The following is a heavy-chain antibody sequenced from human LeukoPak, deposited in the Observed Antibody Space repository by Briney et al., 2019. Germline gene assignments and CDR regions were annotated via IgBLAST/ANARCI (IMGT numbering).Heavy chain of an antibody. J-gene: IGHJ4*02. CDR1: GFTFSNHW. CDR3: ARGGSDTAMAHDY. D-gene: IGHD5-18*01. Sequence: PGGSLRLSCAASGFTFSNHWMHWVRQAPGKGLMWVPRINREGSRTDYADSVKGRFTISRDNAKNTLYLQVNSLRAEDTAVYFCARGGSDTAMAHDYWGQGTLVTVSS. V-gene: IGHV3-74*01. CDR2: INREGSRT.